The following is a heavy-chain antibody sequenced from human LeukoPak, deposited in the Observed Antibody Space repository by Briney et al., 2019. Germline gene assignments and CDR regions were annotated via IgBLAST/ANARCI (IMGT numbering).Heavy chain of an antibody. CDR3: ARRTDVVRGGYDSSGYLVDY. CDR2: INHSGST. V-gene: IGHV4-34*01. CDR1: GGSFSGYY. Sequence: SETLSLTCAVYGGSFSGYYWSWIRQPPGKGLEWIGEINHSGSTNYNPSLKSRVTISVDTSKNQFSLKLSSVTAADTAVYYCARRTDVVRGGYDSSGYLVDYWGRGTLVTVSS. D-gene: IGHD3-22*01. J-gene: IGHJ4*02.